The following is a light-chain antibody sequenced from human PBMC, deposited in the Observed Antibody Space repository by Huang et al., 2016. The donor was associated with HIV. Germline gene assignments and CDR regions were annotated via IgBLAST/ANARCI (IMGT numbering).Light chain of an antibody. CDR2: GAS. Sequence: EIVMTQSPATLSVSPGERATLSCRASQSVAKHFAWYQQKPGQAPRLLIYGASTRATGIPARFSGSGSGTEFTLTISSLRSEDFAVYYCHHYSNWPPTWTFGQGTKVEIK. CDR1: QSVAKH. J-gene: IGKJ1*01. CDR3: HHYSNWPPTWT. V-gene: IGKV3-15*01.